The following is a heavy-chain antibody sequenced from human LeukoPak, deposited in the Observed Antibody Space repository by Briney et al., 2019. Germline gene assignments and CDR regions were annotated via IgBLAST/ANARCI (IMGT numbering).Heavy chain of an antibody. Sequence: PSETLSLTCAVYGGSFSGYYWSWIRQPPRKGLEWIGEINHSGSTNYNPSLKSRVTISVDTSKNQFSLKLSSVTAADTAVYYCARKRNDYVWGSYRSNAFDIWGQGTMVTVSS. CDR1: GGSFSGYY. CDR3: ARKRNDYVWGSYRSNAFDI. CDR2: INHSGST. D-gene: IGHD3-16*02. V-gene: IGHV4-34*01. J-gene: IGHJ3*02.